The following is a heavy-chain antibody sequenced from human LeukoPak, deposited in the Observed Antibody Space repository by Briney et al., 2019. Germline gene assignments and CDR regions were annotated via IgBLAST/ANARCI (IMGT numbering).Heavy chain of an antibody. CDR3: AKAWVILWFGEPEAADY. CDR1: GFTFSTYA. CDR2: ISGGGGST. V-gene: IGHV3-23*01. J-gene: IGHJ4*02. Sequence: PGGSLRLSCAASGFTFSTYAMSCVRQAPGKGLEWVSAISGGGGSTYYADSVQGRFTISRDNSKNKVYLQMNSLRAEDTAVYYCAKAWVILWFGEPEAADYWGQGTLVTVSS. D-gene: IGHD3-10*01.